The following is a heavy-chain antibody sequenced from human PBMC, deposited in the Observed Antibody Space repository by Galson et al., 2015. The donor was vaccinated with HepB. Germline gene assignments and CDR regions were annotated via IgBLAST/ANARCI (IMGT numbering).Heavy chain of an antibody. CDR2: ISGSGGST. CDR1: GFTFSSYA. J-gene: IGHJ4*02. Sequence: SLRLSCAASGFTFSSYAMSWVRQAPGKGLEWVSAISGSGGSTYYADSVKGRFTISRDNSKNTLHLQMNSLRAEDTAVYYCAKGEIAVAGTASDYWGQGTLVTVSS. V-gene: IGHV3-23*01. D-gene: IGHD6-19*01. CDR3: AKGEIAVAGTASDY.